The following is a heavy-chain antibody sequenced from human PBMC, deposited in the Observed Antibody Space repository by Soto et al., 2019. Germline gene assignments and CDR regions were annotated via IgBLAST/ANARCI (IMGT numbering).Heavy chain of an antibody. CDR2: ISGTGRSI. D-gene: IGHD3-3*01. J-gene: IGHJ4*02. CDR1: GFTFSSYA. CDR3: AKDEVNDFWSGYYTGDY. Sequence: DVQLLESEGGLVQPGGSLRLSCAASGFTFSSYAMTGVRQAPGKGLEWVSAISGTGRSIYYAESVKGRFTISRDNSKNTLYLEMNSLRADDTAVYYCAKDEVNDFWSGYYTGDYWGQGTLVTVSS. V-gene: IGHV3-23*01.